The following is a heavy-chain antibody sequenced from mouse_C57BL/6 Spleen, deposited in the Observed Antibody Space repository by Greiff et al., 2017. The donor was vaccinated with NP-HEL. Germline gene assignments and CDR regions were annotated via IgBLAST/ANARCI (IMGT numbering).Heavy chain of an antibody. V-gene: IGHV1-42*01. CDR3: ARSGDYHAMDY. J-gene: IGHJ4*01. Sequence: EVQLKESGPELVKPGASVKISCKASGYSFTGYYMNWVKQSPEKSLEWIGEINPSTGGTTYNQKFKAKATLTVDKSSSTAYMQLKSLTSEDSAVYYCARSGDYHAMDYWGQGTSVTVSS. CDR2: INPSTGGT. CDR1: GYSFTGYY.